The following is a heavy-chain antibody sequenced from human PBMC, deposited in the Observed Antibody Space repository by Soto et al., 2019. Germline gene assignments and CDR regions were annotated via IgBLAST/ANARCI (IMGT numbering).Heavy chain of an antibody. D-gene: IGHD1-1*01. Sequence: EVQLVESGGGLVQPGGSLRLSCATTGFIFSIHWMHWVRQAPGKGLGWVSRINSDGSTICYADSVEGRFSISRDNASNTVYLPMDSLRAEDTDVQYCTRVSDGNNHFDYWGEGTLVTVSS. J-gene: IGHJ4*02. CDR3: TRVSDGNNHFDY. CDR1: GFIFSIHW. CDR2: INSDGSTI. V-gene: IGHV3-74*01.